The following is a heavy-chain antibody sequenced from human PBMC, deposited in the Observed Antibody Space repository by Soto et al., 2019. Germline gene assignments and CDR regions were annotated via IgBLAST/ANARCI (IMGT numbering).Heavy chain of an antibody. CDR3: ARSVFP. Sequence: SETLSLTCTVSGGSINSGGYSWTWIRQPPGKGLEWIGFIYHTGTTYYNPSLKSRVTISVDTPKNQFSLKLSSVTAADTAVYYCARSVFPWGQGTLVTVSS. V-gene: IGHV4-30-2*05. CDR1: GGSINSGGYS. CDR2: IYHTGTT. J-gene: IGHJ5*02.